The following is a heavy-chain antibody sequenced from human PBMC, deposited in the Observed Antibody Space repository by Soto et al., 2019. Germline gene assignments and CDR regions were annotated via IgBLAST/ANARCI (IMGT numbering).Heavy chain of an antibody. CDR2: ISARNGDT. D-gene: IGHD6-13*01. Sequence: GASVKVSCKASGYTFTNHGISWVRQAPGQGLEWMAWISARNGDTRYAENFQDRVTMTTDTSTTTAYMELRSLRSEDTAVYYCARDEGQQGDRYYSVYWGQGTVVTVSS. CDR1: GYTFTNHG. J-gene: IGHJ4*02. V-gene: IGHV1-18*01. CDR3: ARDEGQQGDRYYSVY.